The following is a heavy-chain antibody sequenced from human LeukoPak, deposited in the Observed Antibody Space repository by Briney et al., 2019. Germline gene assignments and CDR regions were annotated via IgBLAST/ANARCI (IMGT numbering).Heavy chain of an antibody. D-gene: IGHD3-22*01. CDR3: ARCYDSSGYPDY. V-gene: IGHV4-34*01. CDR2: INHSGST. Sequence: PSETLSLTCAVYGGSFSGYYWSWIRQPPGKGLEWIGEINHSGSTNYNPSLKSRVTISVDTSKNQFSLKLSSVTAADTAVYYCARCYDSSGYPDYWGQGTLVTVSS. CDR1: GGSFSGYY. J-gene: IGHJ4*02.